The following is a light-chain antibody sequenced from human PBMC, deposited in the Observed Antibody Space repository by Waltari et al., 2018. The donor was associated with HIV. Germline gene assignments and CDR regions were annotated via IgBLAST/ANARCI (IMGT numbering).Light chain of an antibody. J-gene: IGKJ3*01. CDR3: MKALQTLGK. CDR1: HSLLQSNGSNY. CDR2: LGS. Sequence: VVTPSPTPLPVTPGEPAPISCISSHSLLQSNGSNYVEWYLQMPGQSPQLLIYLGSNGASGVPDRSGVRGAGSDYTLKISRVEGEGVWVYCGMKALQTLGKLGAGTKVDI. V-gene: IGKV2-28*01.